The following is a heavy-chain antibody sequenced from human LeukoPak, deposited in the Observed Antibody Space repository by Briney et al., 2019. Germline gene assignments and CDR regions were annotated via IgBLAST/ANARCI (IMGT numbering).Heavy chain of an antibody. Sequence: SETLSLTCAVYGGSFSGYYWSWIRQPPGKGLEWIGEINRSGSTNYNPSLKSRVTISVDTSKNQFSLKLSSVTAADTAVYYCARVRAYSSGLYGYFQHWGQGTLVTVSS. D-gene: IGHD6-19*01. V-gene: IGHV4-34*01. CDR1: GGSFSGYY. J-gene: IGHJ1*01. CDR3: ARVRAYSSGLYGYFQH. CDR2: INRSGST.